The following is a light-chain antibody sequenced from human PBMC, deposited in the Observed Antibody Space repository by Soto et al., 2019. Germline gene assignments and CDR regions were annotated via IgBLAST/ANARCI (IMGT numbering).Light chain of an antibody. V-gene: IGLV2-14*01. CDR2: NVY. CDR1: SSDVGGYDY. CDR3: TSYTNRYTYV. Sequence: QSVLTQPASVSGSPGQSITISCTGTSSDVGGYDYVGWYQQHPGKAPKLMIYNVYNRPSGVSFRFSGSKSGNTASLTISGLQTEDEADYYCTSYTNRYTYVLGTGTKVTVL. J-gene: IGLJ1*01.